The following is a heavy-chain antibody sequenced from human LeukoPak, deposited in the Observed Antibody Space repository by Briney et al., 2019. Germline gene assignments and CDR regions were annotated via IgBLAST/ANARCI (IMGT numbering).Heavy chain of an antibody. J-gene: IGHJ5*02. D-gene: IGHD5/OR15-5a*01. V-gene: IGHV1-2*02. CDR1: GYILTAYY. Sequence: GASVKVSCKASGYILTAYYIHWLRQVPGQGLEWMGWINPNSYDTDFAQKFQGRVTMTRDTSINTAYMELSGLQSDDTVVYYCARGAFYTVSWGQGTLVTVTS. CDR3: ARGAFYTVS. CDR2: INPNSYDT.